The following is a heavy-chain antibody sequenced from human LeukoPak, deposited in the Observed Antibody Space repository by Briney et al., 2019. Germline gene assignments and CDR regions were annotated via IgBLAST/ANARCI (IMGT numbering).Heavy chain of an antibody. CDR3: ARDRWLQSQRYFDY. V-gene: IGHV3-30*04. CDR2: ISYDGSNK. D-gene: IGHD5-24*01. CDR1: GFTLSSYA. Sequence: GGSLRLSCAASGFTLSSYAMHWVRPAPGKGLEWVAVISYDGSNKYYADSVKGRFTISRDNSKNTLYLQMNSLRAEDTAVYYCARDRWLQSQRYFDYWGQGILVTVSS. J-gene: IGHJ4*02.